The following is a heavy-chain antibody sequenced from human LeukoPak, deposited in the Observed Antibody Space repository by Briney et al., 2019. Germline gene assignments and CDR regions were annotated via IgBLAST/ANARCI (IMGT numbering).Heavy chain of an antibody. CDR1: GGSISSYY. CDR2: VYYSGST. V-gene: IGHV4-59*12. CDR3: AREGGWLQRSLDY. D-gene: IGHD5-24*01. J-gene: IGHJ4*02. Sequence: PPETLSLTCTVSGGSISSYYWSWIRQPPGKGLEWIGYVYYSGSTNYNPSLKSRVTISVDTSKNQFSLKLSSATAADTAVYYCAREGGWLQRSLDYWGQGTLVTVSS.